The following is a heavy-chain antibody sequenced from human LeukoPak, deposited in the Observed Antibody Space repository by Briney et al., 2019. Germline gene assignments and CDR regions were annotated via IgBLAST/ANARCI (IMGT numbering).Heavy chain of an antibody. D-gene: IGHD1-26*01. J-gene: IGHJ4*02. CDR3: ARVRGSAFRIHYFDY. CDR2: INHSGST. V-gene: IGHV4-34*01. CDR1: SGSFSGYY. Sequence: SETLSLTCAVYSGSFSGYYWSWIRQPPGKGLEWIGEINHSGSTNYNPSLKSRVTISVDTSKNQFSLKLSSVTAADTAVYYCARVRGSAFRIHYFDYWGQGTLVTVSS.